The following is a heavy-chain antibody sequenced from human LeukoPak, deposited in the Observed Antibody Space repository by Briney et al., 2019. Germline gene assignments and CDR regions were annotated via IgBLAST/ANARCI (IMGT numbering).Heavy chain of an antibody. CDR1: GGSFSGYY. J-gene: IGHJ4*02. V-gene: IGHV4-34*01. CDR2: INHSGST. Sequence: PSETLSLTCAVYGGSFSGYYWSWIRQPPGKGLEWIGEINHSGSTNYNPSLKSRVTISVDTSKNQFSLKLSSVTAADTAVYYCARRGGQRRFDYWGQGTLVTVSS. CDR3: ARRGGQRRFDY. D-gene: IGHD6-25*01.